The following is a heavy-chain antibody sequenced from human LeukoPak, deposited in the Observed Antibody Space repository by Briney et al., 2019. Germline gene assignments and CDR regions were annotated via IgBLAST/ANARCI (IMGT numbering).Heavy chain of an antibody. D-gene: IGHD6-19*01. J-gene: IGHJ6*02. CDR1: GYTFTSYD. CDR2: MNPNSGNT. V-gene: IGHV1-8*01. CDR3: ARESWGWQWLVFSRNYYYYGMDV. Sequence: ASVKVSCKASGYTFTSYDISWVRQATGQGLEWMGWMNPNSGNTGYAQKFQGRVTMTRNTSISTAYMELSSLRSEDTAVYYCARESWGWQWLVFSRNYYYYGMDVWGQGTTVTVSS.